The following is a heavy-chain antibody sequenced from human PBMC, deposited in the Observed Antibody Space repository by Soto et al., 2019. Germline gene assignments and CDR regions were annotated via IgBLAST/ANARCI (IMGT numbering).Heavy chain of an antibody. CDR2: ISPDGSQI. V-gene: IGHV3-30-3*01. D-gene: IGHD4-17*01. CDR3: ANFLNDYGDWYTSY. J-gene: IGHJ4*02. Sequence: PGGSLRLSCAASGFSFSGKTMYWVRQAPAKGLEWVAHISPDGSQIFYADSVKGRFTISRDNSKNTLYLQMNSLRAEDTAVYYCANFLNDYGDWYTSYWGQGTLVTVSS. CDR1: GFSFSGKT.